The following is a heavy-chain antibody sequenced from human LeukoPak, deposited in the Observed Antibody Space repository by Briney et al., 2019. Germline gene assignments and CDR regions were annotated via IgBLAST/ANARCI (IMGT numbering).Heavy chain of an antibody. CDR1: SGSITGYY. D-gene: IGHD3-10*01. V-gene: IGHV4-59*08. Sequence: NTSETLSLTCTVSSGSITGYYWNWIRQPPGKGLEWIGYIYYSGSTNYNPSLKSRVTISVDTSKNQFSLKLSSVTAADTAVYYCARRSPITMVRGVTYYFDYWGQGTLVTVSS. CDR3: ARRSPITMVRGVTYYFDY. CDR2: IYYSGST. J-gene: IGHJ4*02.